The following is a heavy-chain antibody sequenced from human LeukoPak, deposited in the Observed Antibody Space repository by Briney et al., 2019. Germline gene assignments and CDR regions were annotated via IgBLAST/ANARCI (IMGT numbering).Heavy chain of an antibody. D-gene: IGHD3-9*01. V-gene: IGHV3-33*01. CDR2: IWYDGSNK. J-gene: IGHJ6*02. Sequence: GRSLRVSCAASGFTFSSYGMHWVRQAPGKGLEWVAVIWYDGSNKYYADSVKGRFTISRDNSKNTLYLQMNSLRAEDTAVYYYARGPILTGVSGYYGMDVWGQGTTVTVSS. CDR3: ARGPILTGVSGYYGMDV. CDR1: GFTFSSYG.